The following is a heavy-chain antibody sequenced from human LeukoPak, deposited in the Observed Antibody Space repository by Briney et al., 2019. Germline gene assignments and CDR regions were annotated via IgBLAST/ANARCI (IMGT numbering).Heavy chain of an antibody. J-gene: IGHJ6*02. Sequence: GGSLRLSCAASGFTFRSYSMNWVRQAPGKGLEWVSYISSSSSTIYYADSVKGRFTISRDNAKKSMYLQMNSLRAEDTAVYYCARGSALDYGDYYYYYGMDVWGQGTTVTVSS. CDR1: GFTFRSYS. D-gene: IGHD4-17*01. CDR3: ARGSALDYGDYYYYYGMDV. CDR2: ISSSSSTI. V-gene: IGHV3-48*01.